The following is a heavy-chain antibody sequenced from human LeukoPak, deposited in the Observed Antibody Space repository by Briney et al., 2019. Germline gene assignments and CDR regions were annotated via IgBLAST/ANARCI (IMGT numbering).Heavy chain of an antibody. J-gene: IGHJ3*02. CDR3: ARGPHYDFWSGSGAFDI. V-gene: IGHV3-74*01. CDR1: GFTFSSYW. Sequence: PGGSLRLSCAASGFTFSSYWMHWVRQAPGKGLVWVSRINTDGSSTSYADSVKGRFTISRDNAKNTLYLQMNSLRAEDTAVYYCARGPHYDFWSGSGAFDIWGQGTMVTVSS. CDR2: INTDGSST. D-gene: IGHD3-3*01.